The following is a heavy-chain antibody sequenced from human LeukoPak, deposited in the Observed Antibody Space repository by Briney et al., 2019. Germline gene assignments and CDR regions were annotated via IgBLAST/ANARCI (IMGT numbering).Heavy chain of an antibody. CDR2: IEEDGREK. D-gene: IGHD1-1*01. J-gene: IGHJ4*02. V-gene: IGHV3-7*04. Sequence: PGGSLSLSCAASGFTISGYWRKWVRQDPGERLLWVVNIEEDGREKYYVDSLKGRFTISIDNAKNSLYLQLNSLTAADTAVYYCGRGYNHAFDYWGQGTLVTVSS. CDR1: GFTISGYW. CDR3: GRGYNHAFDY.